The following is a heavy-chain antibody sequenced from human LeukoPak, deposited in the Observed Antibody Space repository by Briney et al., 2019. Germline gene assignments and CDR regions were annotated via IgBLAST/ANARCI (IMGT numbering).Heavy chain of an antibody. Sequence: PSETLSLTCTVSGGSISSSSYYWGWIRQPPGKGLEWIGSIYYSGSTYYNPSLKSRVTISVDTSKNQFSLKLSSVTAADTAVYYCAREDGERWFDPWGQGTLVTVSS. J-gene: IGHJ5*02. CDR3: AREDGERWFDP. D-gene: IGHD4-17*01. CDR2: IYYSGST. V-gene: IGHV4-39*07. CDR1: GGSISSSSYY.